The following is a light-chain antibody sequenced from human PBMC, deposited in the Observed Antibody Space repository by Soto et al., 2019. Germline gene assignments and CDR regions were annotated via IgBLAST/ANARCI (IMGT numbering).Light chain of an antibody. CDR3: QQYGASPPT. V-gene: IGKV3-20*01. CDR1: QSVSDNY. Sequence: EIVLTQSPGTLSLSPGERVTLSCRASQSVSDNYLAWYQQQPGQAPRLLIYAAFSRATGIADRFSGSGSGTDFTLTISRLEPEDFAVYYCQQYGASPPTFGQGTKVEVK. CDR2: AAF. J-gene: IGKJ1*01.